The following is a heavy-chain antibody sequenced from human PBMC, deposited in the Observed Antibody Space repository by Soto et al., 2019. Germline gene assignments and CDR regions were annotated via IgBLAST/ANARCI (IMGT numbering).Heavy chain of an antibody. Sequence: QVQLQESGPGLVKPSETLSLTCAVSGASITAYYWAWVRQPPGKGLEYIGHVHNSGRADYNPSLRSRVTISVDTSRNQVSLHLNSVTAADTAVYFCARHENGGTYPLAYWGQGTLVTVSS. J-gene: IGHJ4*02. V-gene: IGHV4-59*08. CDR3: ARHENGGTYPLAY. CDR2: VHNSGRA. CDR1: GASITAYY. D-gene: IGHD1-26*01.